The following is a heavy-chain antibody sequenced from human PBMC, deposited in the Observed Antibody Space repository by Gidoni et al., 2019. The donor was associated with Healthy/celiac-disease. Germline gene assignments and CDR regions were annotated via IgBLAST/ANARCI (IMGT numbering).Heavy chain of an antibody. J-gene: IGHJ5*02. CDR3: AREYSSSLGWFDP. D-gene: IGHD6-6*01. CDR2: IIPIFGTA. Sequence: QVQLVQSGAEVKKPGSSVQVSCKASGGTCRSYAISWVRQAPGQGPEWMGGIIPIFGTANYEQKFQGRVTITADESTSTAYMELSSLRSEDTAVYYCAREYSSSLGWFDPWGQGTLVTVSS. V-gene: IGHV1-69*01. CDR1: GGTCRSYA.